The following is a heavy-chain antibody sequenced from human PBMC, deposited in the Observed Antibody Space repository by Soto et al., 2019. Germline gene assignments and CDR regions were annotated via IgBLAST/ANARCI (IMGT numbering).Heavy chain of an antibody. CDR3: ATVSIAGCSTTSCLNWYFNL. Sequence: AGGSLRLSCTASGFTVSSDNMIWVRQAPGKGLQWVSVIYSGGNTYFTDSVKDRFTISRDNSKNTVSLQMNSLRADDTAVYFCATVSIAGCSTTSCLNWYFNLWGRGTLVTVS. CDR2: IYSGGNT. D-gene: IGHD2-2*01. J-gene: IGHJ2*01. V-gene: IGHV3-53*01. CDR1: GFTVSSDN.